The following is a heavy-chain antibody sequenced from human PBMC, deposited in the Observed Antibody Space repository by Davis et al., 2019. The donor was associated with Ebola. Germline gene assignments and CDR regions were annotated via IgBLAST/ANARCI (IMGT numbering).Heavy chain of an antibody. J-gene: IGHJ4*02. CDR2: IYTGGST. CDR3: ARLEYGDYAWIDY. V-gene: IGHV3-53*04. Sequence: GESLKISCAVSGLAVSSTYISWVRQAPGKGLEWLSVIYTGGSTYYTDSVNGRFTMSRHNPSNTVYLQMNGLRAEDTAVYYCARLEYGDYAWIDYWGQGTLVTVSS. CDR1: GLAVSSTY. D-gene: IGHD4-17*01.